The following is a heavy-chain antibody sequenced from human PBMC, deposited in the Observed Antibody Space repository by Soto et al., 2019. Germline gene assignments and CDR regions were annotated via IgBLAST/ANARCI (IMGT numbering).Heavy chain of an antibody. Sequence: GGSLRLSCAASGFTFSSYWMHWVRQAPGKGLVWVSRINSDGSSTSYADSVKGRFTISRDNAKNTLYLQMNSLRAEDTAVYYCARGYSSSWYYFDYWGQGTLVTVSS. D-gene: IGHD6-13*01. CDR1: GFTFSSYW. CDR2: INSDGSST. V-gene: IGHV3-74*01. CDR3: ARGYSSSWYYFDY. J-gene: IGHJ4*02.